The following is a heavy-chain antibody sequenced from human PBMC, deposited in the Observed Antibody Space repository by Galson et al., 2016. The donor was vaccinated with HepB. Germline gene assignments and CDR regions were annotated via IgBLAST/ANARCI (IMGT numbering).Heavy chain of an antibody. CDR1: GFTFSHYG. V-gene: IGHV3-33*01. Sequence: SLRLSCAASGFTFSHYGMEWVRQAPGKGLEWVAIIWFDASNKYYGDSVKGRFTTSRDNSKNTLYLQMNSLRAEDTAFYYCARQNRRTTVTSPLDSWGQGTRVTVSS. CDR3: ARQNRRTTVTSPLDS. CDR2: IWFDASNK. J-gene: IGHJ4*02. D-gene: IGHD4-17*01.